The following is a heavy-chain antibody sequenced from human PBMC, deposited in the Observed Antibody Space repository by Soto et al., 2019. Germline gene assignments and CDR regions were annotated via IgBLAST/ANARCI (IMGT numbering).Heavy chain of an antibody. CDR3: ARHPRYDYGDYGWFDP. Sequence: SETLSLTCTVSGDSISSSSFYWGWVRQPPGKGLEWIGTIYYTGSTYYNLSLKSRVTISVDTSKNQFSLKLSSVTAADTAVYYCARHPRYDYGDYGWFDPWGQGTLVTVSS. V-gene: IGHV4-39*01. J-gene: IGHJ5*02. CDR2: IYYTGST. CDR1: GDSISSSSFY. D-gene: IGHD4-17*01.